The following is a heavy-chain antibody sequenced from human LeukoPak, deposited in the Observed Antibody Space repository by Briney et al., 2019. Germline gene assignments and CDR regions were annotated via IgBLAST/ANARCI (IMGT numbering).Heavy chain of an antibody. Sequence: GRSLRLSCAASGFTFSSYAMHWVRQAPGKGLEWVAVISYDGSNKYYADSVKGRFTISRDNSKNTRYLQMNSLRAEDTAVYYCARPTTGSSWSNPYFYYGMDVWGKGTTVTVSS. CDR1: GFTFSSYA. CDR2: ISYDGSNK. V-gene: IGHV3-30*04. J-gene: IGHJ6*04. D-gene: IGHD6-13*01. CDR3: ARPTTGSSWSNPYFYYGMDV.